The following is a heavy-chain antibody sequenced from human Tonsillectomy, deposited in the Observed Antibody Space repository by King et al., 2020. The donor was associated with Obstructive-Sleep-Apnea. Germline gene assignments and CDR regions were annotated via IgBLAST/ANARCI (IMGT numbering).Heavy chain of an antibody. CDR2: IFHSGSS. CDR1: GDSLSSDNYY. J-gene: IGHJ3*02. D-gene: IGHD2-21*01. V-gene: IGHV4-31*11. Sequence: QLQESGPGLVKPSQTLSLTCAVSGDSLSSDNYYWSWIRQNPGRGLEWIGHIFHSGSSDYNPSLRSRVTMSVDTSTNQFSLRLSSVTAADTAMYYCAREPLIGAYGVDGQGPFEIWGQGTVVTVSS. CDR3: AREPLIGAYGVDGQGPFEI.